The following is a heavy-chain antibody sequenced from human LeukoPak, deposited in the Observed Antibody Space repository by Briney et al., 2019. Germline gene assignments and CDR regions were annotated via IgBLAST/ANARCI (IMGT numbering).Heavy chain of an antibody. J-gene: IGHJ6*03. V-gene: IGHV4-38-2*02. CDR3: ARVGDYYYYMDV. CDR1: GYSISSGYY. CDR2: IYHSGST. Sequence: SETLSLTCTVSGYSISSGYYWGWIRQPPGKGLEWIGSIYHSGSTYYNPSLKSRVTISVDTSKNQFSLKLSSVTAADTAVYYCARVGDYYYYMDVWGKGTTVTVSS.